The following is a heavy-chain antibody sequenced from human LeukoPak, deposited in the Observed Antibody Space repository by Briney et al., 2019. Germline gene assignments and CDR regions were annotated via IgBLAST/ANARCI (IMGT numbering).Heavy chain of an antibody. CDR1: GFTFSSYA. D-gene: IGHD3-22*01. Sequence: GGSLRLSCAASGFTFSSYAMSWVRQAPGKGLEWVSAISGSGGTTYYADSVKGRFTISRDNSKNTLYLQMNSLRAEDTAIYYCAIDPYYYGSSGYSTNWGQGTLVTVSS. V-gene: IGHV3-23*01. J-gene: IGHJ4*02. CDR3: AIDPYYYGSSGYSTN. CDR2: ISGSGGTT.